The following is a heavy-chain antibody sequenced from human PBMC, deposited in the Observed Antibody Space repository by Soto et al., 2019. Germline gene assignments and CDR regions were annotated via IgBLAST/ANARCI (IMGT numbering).Heavy chain of an antibody. CDR2: ISSSSNYI. V-gene: IGHV3-21*01. D-gene: IGHD3-10*01. Sequence: GWSLRLSCAASGFTFSSYSLNWVRQAPGKGLEWVSSISSSSNYIYYADSVKGRFTITRDNAKNSLYLEMNSLRAVDTAVYYCARDEGGKTGRGHYYYGMDVWGQGTTVTVSS. CDR1: GFTFSSYS. CDR3: ARDEGGKTGRGHYYYGMDV. J-gene: IGHJ6*02.